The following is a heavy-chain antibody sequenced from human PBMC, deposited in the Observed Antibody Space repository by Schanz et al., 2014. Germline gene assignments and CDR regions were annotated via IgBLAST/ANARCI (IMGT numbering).Heavy chain of an antibody. CDR2: ISGSGGST. J-gene: IGHJ3*01. D-gene: IGHD3-16*01. V-gene: IGHV3-23*01. CDR3: TRDRGALINHNDALDL. Sequence: EVQLLESGGGLVQPGGSLRLSCAASGFTFSNFAMSWVRQAPGKGLEWVSAISGSGGSTYYADSVKGRFTISRDNSKNTLYLQMNNLRAEDTAVYYCTRDRGALINHNDALDLWGQGTMVSVSS. CDR1: GFTFSNFA.